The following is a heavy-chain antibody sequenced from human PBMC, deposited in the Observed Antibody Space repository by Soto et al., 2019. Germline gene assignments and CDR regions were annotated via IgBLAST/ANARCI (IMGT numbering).Heavy chain of an antibody. CDR1: GGSFSGYY. Sequence: SETLCLTCAVYGGSFSGYYWSWIRQPPGKGLEWIGEINPSGSTNYNPSLKSRVTISVDTSKNQFSLNLSSVTAADTAVYYCARGRPGRSSGWYNYWGQGTLVTVSS. J-gene: IGHJ4*02. CDR2: INPSGST. CDR3: ARGRPGRSSGWYNY. V-gene: IGHV4-34*01. D-gene: IGHD6-19*01.